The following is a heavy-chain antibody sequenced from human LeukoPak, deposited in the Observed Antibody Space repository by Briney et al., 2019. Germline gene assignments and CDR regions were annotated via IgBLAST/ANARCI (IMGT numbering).Heavy chain of an antibody. CDR2: IRSDGSNI. CDR1: GFTFSSYG. J-gene: IGHJ3*02. D-gene: IGHD6-13*01. CDR3: AKGMGYSSSWYAFDI. Sequence: GGSLRLSCAASGFTFSSYGMHWVRQAPGKGLEWVAFIRSDGSNIYYADSVKGRFTISGDNSKNTLYLQMNSLRAEDTAVYYCAKGMGYSSSWYAFDIWGQGTMVTVSS. V-gene: IGHV3-30*02.